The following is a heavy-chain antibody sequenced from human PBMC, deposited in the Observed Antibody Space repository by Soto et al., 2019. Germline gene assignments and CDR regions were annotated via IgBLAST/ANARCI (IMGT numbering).Heavy chain of an antibody. CDR1: GFTFSSYA. J-gene: IGHJ4*02. CDR3: AKYFRLGGGGDYFDY. Sequence: GGSLRLSCAASGFTFSSYAMSWVRQAPGKGLEWVSAISGSGGTTYYADSVKGRFTISRDNSKNTLYLKMNSLRAEDTAVYYCAKYFRLGGGGDYFDYWGQGTLVTVSS. V-gene: IGHV3-23*01. D-gene: IGHD3-16*01. CDR2: ISGSGGTT.